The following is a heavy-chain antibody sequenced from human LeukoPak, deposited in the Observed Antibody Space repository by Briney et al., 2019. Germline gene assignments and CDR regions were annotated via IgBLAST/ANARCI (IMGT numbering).Heavy chain of an antibody. V-gene: IGHV3-21*01. CDR1: GFTFSSYS. CDR3: ASYGSGSYYNGTYYFDY. J-gene: IGHJ4*02. Sequence: PGGSLRLSCAASGFTFSSYSMNWVRQAPGKGLEWVSSISSSSSYIYYADSVKGRFTISRDNAKNSLYLQMNSLRAEDTAVYYCASYGSGSYYNGTYYFDYWGRGTLVTVSS. CDR2: ISSSSSYI. D-gene: IGHD3-10*01.